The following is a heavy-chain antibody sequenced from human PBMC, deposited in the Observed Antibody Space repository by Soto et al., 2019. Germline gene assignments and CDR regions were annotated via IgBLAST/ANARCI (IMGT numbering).Heavy chain of an antibody. V-gene: IGHV4-39*01. CDR3: ASFPGIAARYGMDV. D-gene: IGHD6-13*01. J-gene: IGHJ6*02. Sequence: SETLSLTCTVSGGSISSSSYYWGWIRQPPGKGLEWIGSIYYSGSTYYNPSLKSRVTISVDTSKNQFSLKLSSVTAADTAVYYCASFPGIAARYGMDVWGQGTTVTVSS. CDR1: GGSISSSSYY. CDR2: IYYSGST.